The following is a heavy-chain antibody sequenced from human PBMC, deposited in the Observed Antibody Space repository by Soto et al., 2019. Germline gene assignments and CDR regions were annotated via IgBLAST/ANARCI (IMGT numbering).Heavy chain of an antibody. Sequence: QVQLVESGGGVVQPGRSLRLSCAASGFTFSTYGMHWVRQAPGKGLEWVAVISYDGSNKYYADSVKGRFTISRDNSKDTLYLQMNSLRAEDTTMYYCAKDRGSGSNSPYYHGMDVWGQGTTVTVSS. CDR2: ISYDGSNK. CDR3: AKDRGSGSNSPYYHGMDV. J-gene: IGHJ6*02. CDR1: GFTFSTYG. V-gene: IGHV3-30*18. D-gene: IGHD1-26*01.